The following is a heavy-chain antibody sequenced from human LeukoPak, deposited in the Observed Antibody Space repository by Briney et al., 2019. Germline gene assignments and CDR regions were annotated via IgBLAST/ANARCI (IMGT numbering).Heavy chain of an antibody. V-gene: IGHV3-21*01. CDR3: ARRVNNYFDY. CDR1: GFTFSSYS. CDR2: ISSSSSYI. J-gene: IGHJ4*02. D-gene: IGHD2-21*01. Sequence: GGSLRLPCAASGFTFSSYSMNWVRQAPGKGLEWVSSISSSSSYIYYADSVKGRFAISRDNAKNSLYLQMNSLRAEDTAVYYCARRVNNYFDYWGQGTLVTVSS.